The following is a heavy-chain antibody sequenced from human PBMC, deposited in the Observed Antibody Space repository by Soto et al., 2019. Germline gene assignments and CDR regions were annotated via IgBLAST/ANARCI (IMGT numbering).Heavy chain of an antibody. CDR2: IYTTGST. V-gene: IGHV4-31*03. Sequence: SETLSLTCPVSGDSIGRGGYYWTWIRQHPGKCLEWIAYIYTTGSTYYNPSLKSRVGISVDTSKNQFSLKLSSVTAADTAVYYCARLNCSSTSCSRGYYYYYGMDVWGQGTTVTVSS. J-gene: IGHJ6*02. CDR1: GDSIGRGGYY. CDR3: ARLNCSSTSCSRGYYYYYGMDV. D-gene: IGHD2-2*01.